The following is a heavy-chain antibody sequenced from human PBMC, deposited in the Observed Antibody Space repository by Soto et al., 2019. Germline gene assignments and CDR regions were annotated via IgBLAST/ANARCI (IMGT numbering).Heavy chain of an antibody. J-gene: IGHJ4*01. CDR3: ARSYCLPNSCYNGYFGY. D-gene: IGHD2-2*02. CDR1: GYSFTNNW. V-gene: IGHV5-10-1*01. CDR2: IDPRDSYT. Sequence: GESLKISFTVSGYSFTNNWISWVRQMPGKGLEWMGRIDPRDSYTNYSPSFQGHVTISVDKSDNTSYLQWNTLKASDSAMYFCARSYCLPNSCYNGYFGYWGRGTLVAVSS.